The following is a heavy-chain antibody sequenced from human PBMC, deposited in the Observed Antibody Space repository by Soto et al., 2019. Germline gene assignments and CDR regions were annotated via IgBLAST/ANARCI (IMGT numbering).Heavy chain of an antibody. Sequence: SEPLSLTCAVSGGSISSGGYYWSWIRQHPGKGLEWIGYIYYSGSTYYNPSLKSRVTISVDTSKNQFSLKLSSVTAADTAVYYCARDIRGYYDSSGYWFDPWGQGTLVTVSS. CDR2: IYYSGST. CDR1: GGSISSGGYY. CDR3: ARDIRGYYDSSGYWFDP. J-gene: IGHJ5*02. V-gene: IGHV4-31*11. D-gene: IGHD3-22*01.